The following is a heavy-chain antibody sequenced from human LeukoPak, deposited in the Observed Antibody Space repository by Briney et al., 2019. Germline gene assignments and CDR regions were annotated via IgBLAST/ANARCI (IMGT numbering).Heavy chain of an antibody. D-gene: IGHD1-26*01. V-gene: IGHV3-21*01. CDR2: ISSSSYYI. Sequence: GGSLRLSCAASGFTFSSHSMNWVRQAPGKGLEWVSSISSSSYYIYYADSVKGRFTISRDNAKNSLYLQMNSLRAEDTAVYYCARGSLLVGAFDYWGQGTLVTVSS. CDR3: ARGSLLVGAFDY. J-gene: IGHJ4*02. CDR1: GFTFSSHS.